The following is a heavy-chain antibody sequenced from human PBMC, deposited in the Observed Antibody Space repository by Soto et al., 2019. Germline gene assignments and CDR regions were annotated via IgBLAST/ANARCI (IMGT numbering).Heavy chain of an antibody. CDR3: VRVAFTFMRGSIRGDHYGLDF. Sequence: EVRLVESGGGLVKPGGSLRLSCAASGFPFNLYTMNWVRRAPGRGLEWVSNVNSIGSCLCYGDSGQGRLTISRDNAKKLLYMHMHSLRPEDKAVYYCVRVAFTFMRGSIRGDHYGLDFWGRGTPVTVSS. CDR1: GFPFNLYT. CDR2: VNSIGSCL. J-gene: IGHJ6*02. D-gene: IGHD3-10*01. V-gene: IGHV3-21*01.